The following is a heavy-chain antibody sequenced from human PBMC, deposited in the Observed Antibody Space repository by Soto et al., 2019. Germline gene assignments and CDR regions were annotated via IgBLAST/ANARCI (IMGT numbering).Heavy chain of an antibody. D-gene: IGHD6-13*01. Sequence: PGGSLRLSCAASGFTFSSYSMNWVRQAPGKGLEWVSSISSSSSYIYYADSVKGRFTISRDNAKNSLYLQMNSLRAEDTAVYYCARGPNSSSKSDDAFDIWGQGTMGTGSS. V-gene: IGHV3-21*01. CDR2: ISSSSSYI. CDR3: ARGPNSSSKSDDAFDI. CDR1: GFTFSSYS. J-gene: IGHJ3*02.